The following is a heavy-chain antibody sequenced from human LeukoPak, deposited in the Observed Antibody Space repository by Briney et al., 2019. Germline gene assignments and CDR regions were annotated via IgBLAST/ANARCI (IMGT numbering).Heavy chain of an antibody. D-gene: IGHD2-8*02. CDR1: GFTFRDCN. CDR3: ARDDRPYCHDFDY. Sequence: GGSLRLSCTASGFTFRDCNINWFRQAPGRGLEWVGFIRSKADGGTTEYAASVKGRFTISRDDSKNVAYLQINNLRAEDTALYYCARDDRPYCHDFDYWGQGTLVTVFS. V-gene: IGHV3-49*03. J-gene: IGHJ4*02. CDR2: IRSKADGGTT.